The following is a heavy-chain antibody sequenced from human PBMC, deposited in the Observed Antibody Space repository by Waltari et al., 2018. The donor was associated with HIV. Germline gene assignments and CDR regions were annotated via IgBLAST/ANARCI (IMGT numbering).Heavy chain of an antibody. Sequence: QVQLLESGGGVVQPGGSLSLSCAASGFTFSSEAMHWVRQAPGKGLEWVAAISYDGTNKYYAESVKGRFTISRDNSKNTLYVEMSSLSPEDTAVYFCARDGAPPNYWGQGTLVTVSS. J-gene: IGHJ4*02. CDR3: ARDGAPPNY. CDR1: GFTFSSEA. D-gene: IGHD2-8*01. V-gene: IGHV3-30*04. CDR2: ISYDGTNK.